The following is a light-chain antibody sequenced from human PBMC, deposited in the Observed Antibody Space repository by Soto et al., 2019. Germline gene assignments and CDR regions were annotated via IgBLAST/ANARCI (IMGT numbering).Light chain of an antibody. CDR1: GSNLGAGYD. J-gene: IGLJ3*02. Sequence: QSVLTQPPSVSGAAGQRVTISCTGSGSNLGAGYDVHWYQHLPETAPKLLMYRNSNRPSGVPDRFSGSKSGTSASLAITGLQAEDEAHFYCQSYDSSLSAWVFGGGTKLTVL. CDR3: QSYDSSLSAWV. V-gene: IGLV1-40*01. CDR2: RNS.